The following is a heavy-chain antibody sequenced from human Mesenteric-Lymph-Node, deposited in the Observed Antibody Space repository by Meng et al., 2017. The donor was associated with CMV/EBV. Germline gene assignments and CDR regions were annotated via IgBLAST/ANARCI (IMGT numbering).Heavy chain of an antibody. CDR1: GDSISSFYY. D-gene: IGHD6-19*01. CDR2: VHYTGST. Sequence: LHRPESGPGQLKPAETLSLTCTVSGDSISSFYYWGWIRQPPGRGLEWIGSVHYTGSTYYSPSLKSRVTVSVDTSKNQFSLRLTSVTAADTAVYYCARPFPSWQSPRLDPFGAWGQGTLVTVSS. V-gene: IGHV4-39*01. J-gene: IGHJ5*02. CDR3: ARPFPSWQSPRLDPFGA.